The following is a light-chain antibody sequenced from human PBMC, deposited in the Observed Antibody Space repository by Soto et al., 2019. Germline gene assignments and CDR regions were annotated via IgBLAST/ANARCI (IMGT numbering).Light chain of an antibody. J-gene: IGLJ3*02. CDR3: AVWDDSLSGGV. CDR2: STN. CDR1: TSNIGSTSSIGSDY. V-gene: IGLV1-47*02. Sequence: QSVLAQPPSASGTPGQRVTISCSGSTSNIGSTSSIGSDYVYWYQQLPGTAPRLLIYSTNQRPSGVPDRISGSKSGTSATLAISGLRFEDEADYYCAVWDDSLSGGVFGGGTKVTVL.